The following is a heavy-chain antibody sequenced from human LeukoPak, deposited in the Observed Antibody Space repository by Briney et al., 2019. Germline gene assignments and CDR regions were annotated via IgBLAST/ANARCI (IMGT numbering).Heavy chain of an antibody. CDR2: MNPNSGNT. J-gene: IGHJ5*02. Sequence: ASVKVSCKASGYTFTSYDINWVRQATGQGLEWMGWMNPNSGNTGYAQKFQGRVTMTRSTSISTAYMELSSLKSEDTAVYYCARVVVRGFDWFDPWGQGTLVTVSS. D-gene: IGHD3-10*01. CDR3: ARVVVRGFDWFDP. CDR1: GYTFTSYD. V-gene: IGHV1-8*01.